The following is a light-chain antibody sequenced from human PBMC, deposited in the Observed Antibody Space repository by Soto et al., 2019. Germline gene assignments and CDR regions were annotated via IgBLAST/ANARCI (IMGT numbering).Light chain of an antibody. CDR3: QQYRSWPRT. CDR2: GAT. CDR1: QNVLAD. Sequence: EILLTQSPATLSVSPGETATLSCRASQNVLADLAWYQQKPGQAPRLLVYGATTRATDAPAKFRGSGSGTEFSLTISSLQSEEFATSYCQQYRSWPRTFGQGSTVEI. V-gene: IGKV3-15*01. J-gene: IGKJ1*01.